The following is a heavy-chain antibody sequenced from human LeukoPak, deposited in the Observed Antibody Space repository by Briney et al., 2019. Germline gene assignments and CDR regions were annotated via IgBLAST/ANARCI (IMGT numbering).Heavy chain of an antibody. D-gene: IGHD1-14*01. CDR1: GGSFSGYY. J-gene: IGHJ3*02. Sequence: PSETLSLTCAVYGGSFSGYYWSWIRQPPGKGLEWIGEINHSGSTNYNPSLKSRVTISVDTSKNQFSLKLSPVTAADTAVYYCASRPVRNAFDIWGQGTMVTVSS. V-gene: IGHV4-34*01. CDR3: ASRPVRNAFDI. CDR2: INHSGST.